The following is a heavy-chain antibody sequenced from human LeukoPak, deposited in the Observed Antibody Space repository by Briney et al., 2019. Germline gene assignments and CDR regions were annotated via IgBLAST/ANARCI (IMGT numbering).Heavy chain of an antibody. Sequence: SETLSLTCTVSGGSISSSSYYWGWIRQPPGKGLEWIGSIYYSGSTYYNPSLKSGVTISVDTSKNQFSLKLSSVTAADTAVYYCARGWGYCSSTSCYGSYYYMDVWGKGTTVTVSS. CDR2: IYYSGST. J-gene: IGHJ6*03. CDR1: GGSISSSSYY. D-gene: IGHD2-2*01. CDR3: ARGWGYCSSTSCYGSYYYMDV. V-gene: IGHV4-39*07.